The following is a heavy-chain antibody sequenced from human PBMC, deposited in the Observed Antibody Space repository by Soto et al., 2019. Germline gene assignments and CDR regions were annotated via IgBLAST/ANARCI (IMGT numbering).Heavy chain of an antibody. J-gene: IGHJ6*02. D-gene: IGHD2-21*02. CDR3: AMTRRAARQDFSGDPLSDCYWRMDV. CDR1: GGTFSNYP. CDR2: IIPIFDTT. V-gene: IGHV1-69*13. Sequence: SVKVSCRASGGTFSNYPISWVRQAPGRGLEWMGGIIPIFDTTNYAQRFQGRVTTTADEAASTAYMELSSLRSDDTAAYYCAMTRRAARQDFSGDPLSDCYWRMDVCGQGTT.